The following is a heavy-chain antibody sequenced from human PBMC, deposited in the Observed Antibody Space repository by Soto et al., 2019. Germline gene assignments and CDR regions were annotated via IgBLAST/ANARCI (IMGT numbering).Heavy chain of an antibody. J-gene: IGHJ4*02. V-gene: IGHV3-48*01. CDR2: ISSSSSTI. CDR3: ARGGGCSGGSCNFDY. Sequence: EVQLVESGGGLVQPGGSLRLSCAASEFTFSSYSMNWVRQAPGKGLEWVSYISSSSSTIYYADSVKGRFTISRDNAKNSLYLQMNSLRAEDTAVYYCARGGGCSGGSCNFDYWGQGTLVTVSS. D-gene: IGHD2-15*01. CDR1: EFTFSSYS.